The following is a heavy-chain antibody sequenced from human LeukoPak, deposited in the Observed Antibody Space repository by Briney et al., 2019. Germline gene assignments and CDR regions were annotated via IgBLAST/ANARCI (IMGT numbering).Heavy chain of an antibody. V-gene: IGHV4-34*01. CDR1: GGSFSGYY. CDR2: INHSGST. Sequence: SETLSLTCAVYGGSFSGYYWSWIRQPPGKGLEWIGEINHSGSTNYNPSLKSRVTISVDTSKNQFSLKLSSVTAADTAVYYCARGGNKPSAPRPFQHWGQGTLVTVSS. CDR3: ARGGNKPSAPRPFQH. D-gene: IGHD1-14*01. J-gene: IGHJ1*01.